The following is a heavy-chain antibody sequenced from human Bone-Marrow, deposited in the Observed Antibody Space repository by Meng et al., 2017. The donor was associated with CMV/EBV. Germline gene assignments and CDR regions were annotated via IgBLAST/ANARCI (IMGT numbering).Heavy chain of an antibody. J-gene: IGHJ5*02. CDR1: GGSFSGYY. CDR3: ARDPNRNWFDP. Sequence: SEPLSLTCAVYGGSFSGYYWSWIRQPPGKGLEWIGEINHSGSTNYNPSLKSRVTISVDTSKNQFSLKLSSVTAADTAVYYCARDPNRNWFDPWGQGTLVTVSS. V-gene: IGHV4-34*01. D-gene: IGHD3-16*01. CDR2: INHSGST.